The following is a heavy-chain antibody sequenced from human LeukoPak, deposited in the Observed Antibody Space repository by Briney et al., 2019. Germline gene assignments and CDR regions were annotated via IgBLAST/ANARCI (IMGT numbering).Heavy chain of an antibody. CDR3: AKDRIVGRSRYFDY. D-gene: IGHD1-26*01. V-gene: IGHV3-30*04. J-gene: IGHJ4*02. CDR1: GFTFSSYA. Sequence: GRSLRLSCAASGFTFSSYAMHWVRQAPGKGLEWVAVISYDGSNKYYAGSVKGRFTISRDNSKNTLFLQMNSLRGENTAVYYCAKDRIVGRSRYFDYWGQGTLVTVSS. CDR2: ISYDGSNK.